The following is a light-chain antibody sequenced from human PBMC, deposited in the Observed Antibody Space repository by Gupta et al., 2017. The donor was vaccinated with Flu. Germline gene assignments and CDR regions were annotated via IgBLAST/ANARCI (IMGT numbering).Light chain of an antibody. Sequence: DIQLTQSPSSLPASEGDRVTFTCQASHDIGKSLNWYQQKPGKAPNLLIYDASNLESGVSSRFSGSGSGTRFSFTISSLQFDDFATYYCQQSHDLPYTFGQGTKVDMK. V-gene: IGKV1-33*01. J-gene: IGKJ2*01. CDR2: DAS. CDR3: QQSHDLPYT. CDR1: HDIGKS.